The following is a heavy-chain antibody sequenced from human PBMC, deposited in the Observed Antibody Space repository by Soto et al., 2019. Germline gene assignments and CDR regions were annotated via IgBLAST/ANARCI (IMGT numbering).Heavy chain of an antibody. CDR1: GFTFSSYS. J-gene: IGHJ4*02. V-gene: IGHV3-21*04. D-gene: IGHD1-1*01. Sequence: GGSLRLSCAASGFTFSSYSMNWVRQAPGKGLERVSSISSSSSYIYYADSVEGRFTISRDNAKNSLFLQMNSLRADDSAVYYCAGGQDNLAVNFDYWGQGTPVTVSS. CDR2: ISSSSSYI. CDR3: AGGQDNLAVNFDY.